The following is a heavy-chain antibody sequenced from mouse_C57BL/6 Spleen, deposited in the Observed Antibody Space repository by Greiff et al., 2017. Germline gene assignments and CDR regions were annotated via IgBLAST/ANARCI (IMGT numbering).Heavy chain of an antibody. Sequence: EVKVEESGGGLVKPGGSLKLSCAASGFTFSSYAMSWVRQTPEKRLEWVATISDGGNYTYYPDNVKGRFTISRDNAKNNLYLQMSHLKSEDTAMYYCARDKSPGDYFDYWGQGTTLTVSS. CDR3: ARDKSPGDYFDY. CDR2: ISDGGNYT. V-gene: IGHV5-4*01. J-gene: IGHJ2*01. CDR1: GFTFSSYA.